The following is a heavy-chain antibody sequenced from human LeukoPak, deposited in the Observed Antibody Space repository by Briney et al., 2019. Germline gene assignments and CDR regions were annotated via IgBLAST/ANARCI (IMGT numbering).Heavy chain of an antibody. V-gene: IGHV3-30*02. CDR2: IHYDSTTE. D-gene: IGHD6-13*01. Sequence: PGGSLRLSCAASGFAFSSYGMHWVRQAPGKGLEWVAYIHYDSTTEDYADSVKGRFTISRDNAKNSLYLQMNSLRAEDTAVYYCARDPIAAAAPGAFDIWGQGTMVTVSS. CDR1: GFAFSSYG. J-gene: IGHJ3*02. CDR3: ARDPIAAAAPGAFDI.